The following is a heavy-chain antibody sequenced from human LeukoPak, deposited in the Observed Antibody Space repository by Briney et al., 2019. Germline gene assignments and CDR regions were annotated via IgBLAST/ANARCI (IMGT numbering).Heavy chain of an antibody. CDR1: GYTFTGYY. J-gene: IGHJ5*02. CDR3: ARDLPLVGANWFDP. CDR2: INPNSGGT. D-gene: IGHD1-26*01. V-gene: IGHV1-2*02. Sequence: ASVKVSCKASGYTFTGYYMHWVRQAPGQGLEWMGWINPNSGGTNYAQKFQGRVTMTRDTSISTAYMELSRLRSDDTAVYYCARDLPLVGANWFDPWGQGTLVTVSS.